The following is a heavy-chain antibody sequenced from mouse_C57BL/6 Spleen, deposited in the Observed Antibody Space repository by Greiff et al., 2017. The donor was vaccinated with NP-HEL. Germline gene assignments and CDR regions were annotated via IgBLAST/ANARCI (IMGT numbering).Heavy chain of an antibody. J-gene: IGHJ3*01. Sequence: VLLKESGPELVKPGASVKMSCKASGYTFTDYNMHWVKQSHGKSLEWIGYINPNNGGTSYNQKFKGKATLTVNKSSSTAYMELRSLTSEDSAVYYCARSYYSLSFAYWGQGTLVTVSA. CDR1: GYTFTDYN. V-gene: IGHV1-22*01. CDR3: ARSYYSLSFAY. CDR2: INPNNGGT. D-gene: IGHD2-12*01.